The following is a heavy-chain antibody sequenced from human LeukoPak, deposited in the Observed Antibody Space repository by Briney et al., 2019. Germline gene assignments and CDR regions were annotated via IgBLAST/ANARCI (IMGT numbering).Heavy chain of an antibody. V-gene: IGHV1-2*02. CDR2: INPNSDGT. Sequence: ASVNVSCKASGYTFTGYYLHWMRQAPGHGLEWMGWINPNSDGTNYAQKFQGRVSMTRDTSISTAYMELSRARSDDTAVYYCARGPPAYSSGSSDAFDIWGQGTMVTVSS. J-gene: IGHJ3*02. CDR3: ARGPPAYSSGSSDAFDI. D-gene: IGHD5-18*01. CDR1: GYTFTGYY.